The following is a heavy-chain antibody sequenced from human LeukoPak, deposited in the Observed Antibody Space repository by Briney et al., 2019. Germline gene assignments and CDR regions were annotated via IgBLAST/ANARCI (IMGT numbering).Heavy chain of an antibody. CDR3: ASSQRPNTAMVDY. J-gene: IGHJ4*02. CDR1: GGSFSGYY. D-gene: IGHD5-18*01. V-gene: IGHV4-34*10. Sequence: PSETLSLTCAVYGGSFSGYYWSWIRQPPGKGLEWIGYIYYSGSIYYNPSPKSRVTMSVDTSKNQFSLKLSSVTAVDTAVYYCASSQRPNTAMVDYWGQGTLVTVSS. CDR2: IYYSGSI.